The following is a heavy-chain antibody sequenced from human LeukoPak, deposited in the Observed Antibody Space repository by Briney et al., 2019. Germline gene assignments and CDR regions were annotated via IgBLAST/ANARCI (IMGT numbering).Heavy chain of an antibody. J-gene: IGHJ6*02. CDR2: IYYSGST. CDR3: ARVPSSVAGTRDYGMDV. V-gene: IGHV4-59*12. CDR1: GGSISSYH. Sequence: SETLSLTCTVSGGSISSYHWSWIRQPPGKGLEWIGYIYYSGSTNYNPSLKSRVTISVDTSKNQFSLKLSSVTAADTAVYYCARVPSSVAGTRDYGMDVWGQGTTVTVSS. D-gene: IGHD6-19*01.